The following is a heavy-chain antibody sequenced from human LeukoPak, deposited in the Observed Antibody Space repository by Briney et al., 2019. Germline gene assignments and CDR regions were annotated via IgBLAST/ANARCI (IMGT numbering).Heavy chain of an antibody. Sequence: SETLSLTCTVSGGSINSNSFYWGWIRQPPGKGLEWIGSGYYSGSTSYNPSLKGRVTISVDTSRNQFSLRLSSETAADTAVYFCARLRAIGTPPTYDYWGQGTLVTVSS. CDR2: GYYSGST. CDR1: GGSINSNSFY. V-gene: IGHV4-39*01. J-gene: IGHJ4*02. CDR3: ARLRAIGTPPTYDY.